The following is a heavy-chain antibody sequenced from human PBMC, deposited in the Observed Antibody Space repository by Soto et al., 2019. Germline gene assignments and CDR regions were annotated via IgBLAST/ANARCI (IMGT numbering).Heavy chain of an antibody. V-gene: IGHV4-4*07. CDR1: GCSISSYY. J-gene: IGHJ6*02. CDR2: IYTSGST. Sequence: SDTLSLTCTFSGCSISSYYWSWIRQPAGKGLEWIGRIYTSGSTNYNPSLKSRVTMSVDTSKNQFSLKLSSVTAADTAVYYCASDNDYVNNHSYYYSCGPDVWGQGIMV. D-gene: IGHD4-17*01. CDR3: ASDNDYVNNHSYYYSCGPDV.